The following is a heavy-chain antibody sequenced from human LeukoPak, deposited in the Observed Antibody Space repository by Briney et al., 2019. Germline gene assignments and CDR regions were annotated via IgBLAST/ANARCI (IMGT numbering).Heavy chain of an antibody. CDR3: ARVSSGSILFDY. V-gene: IGHV4-59*01. D-gene: IGHD1-26*01. J-gene: IGHJ4*02. CDR2: IYYSGST. Sequence: KPSETLSLTCTVSGGSISSYYWSWIRQPPGKGLEWIGYIYYSGSTNYNPSPKSRVTISVDTSKNQFSLKLSSVTAADTAVYYCARVSSGSILFDYWGQGTLVTVSS. CDR1: GGSISSYY.